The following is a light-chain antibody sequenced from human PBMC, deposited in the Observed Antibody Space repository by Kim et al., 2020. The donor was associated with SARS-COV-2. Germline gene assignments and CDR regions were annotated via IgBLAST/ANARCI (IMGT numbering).Light chain of an antibody. Sequence: IQMTQSPSTLSASVGDRVTITCRASQNINNWLAWYQQKPGKAPNLLIYKASSLESGVPPKFSGSESGTEFTLTISSLQPDDFATYYCQQYYSNPLTFGAGTTMDIK. CDR3: QQYYSNPLT. CDR1: QNINNW. CDR2: KAS. V-gene: IGKV1-5*03. J-gene: IGKJ4*01.